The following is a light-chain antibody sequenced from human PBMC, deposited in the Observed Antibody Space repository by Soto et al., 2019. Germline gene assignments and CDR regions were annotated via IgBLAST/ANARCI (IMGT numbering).Light chain of an antibody. J-gene: IGKJ2*01. V-gene: IGKV1-8*01. Sequence: AIRMTQSPSSFSASTGDRVTITCRASQGISSYSAWYQQKPGKAPKLLVYAASTLQYGVPSRFSGSGSGTDFTLTISCLQSEDFATYFCQQYYTYPQTFGQGTKLEIK. CDR2: AAS. CDR1: QGISSY. CDR3: QQYYTYPQT.